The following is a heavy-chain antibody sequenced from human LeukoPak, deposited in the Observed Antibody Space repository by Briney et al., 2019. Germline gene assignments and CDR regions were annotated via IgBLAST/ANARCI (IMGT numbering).Heavy chain of an antibody. CDR3: ARDRYSSSWSANDAFDI. J-gene: IGHJ3*02. Sequence: TLSLTFAVSGGSISSGGYSWSWIRQPPGKGLEWIGYIYYSGSTYYNPSLKSRVTISVDTSKNQFSLKLSSVTAADTAVYYCARDRYSSSWSANDAFDIWGQGTMVTVSS. V-gene: IGHV4-30-2*05. CDR2: IYYSGST. D-gene: IGHD6-13*01. CDR1: GGSISSGGYS.